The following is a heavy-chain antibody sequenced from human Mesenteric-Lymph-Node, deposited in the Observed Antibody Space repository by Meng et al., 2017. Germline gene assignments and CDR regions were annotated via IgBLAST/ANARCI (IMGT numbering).Heavy chain of an antibody. V-gene: IGHV3-11*04. CDR2: ISSRGNII. Sequence: QVQLVESGGGLVKPGGSRRLSCAASGFTFSDHYMSWIRQAPGKGLEWVSYISSRGNIISDADSVKGRFTISRDNAKNSLYLQMNSLRAEDTAVYYCARDRGGWDLHPWGQGTLVTVSS. CDR1: GFTFSDHY. D-gene: IGHD1-26*01. CDR3: ARDRGGWDLHP. J-gene: IGHJ5*02.